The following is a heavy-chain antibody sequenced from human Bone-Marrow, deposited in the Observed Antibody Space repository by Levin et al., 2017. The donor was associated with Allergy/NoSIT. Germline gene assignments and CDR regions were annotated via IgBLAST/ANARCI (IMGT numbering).Heavy chain of an antibody. Sequence: LSLTCAASGFTFRTSGMDWVRQAPGKGLEWVALIWHDGSKKNYADSAKGRFTISRDDSKNTLYLQMDSLRVEDTAVYYCGRDLSYGRFEYWGQGTLVTVS. D-gene: IGHD3-16*01. J-gene: IGHJ4*02. CDR2: IWHDGSKK. CDR1: GFTFRTSG. CDR3: GRDLSYGRFEY. V-gene: IGHV3-33*01.